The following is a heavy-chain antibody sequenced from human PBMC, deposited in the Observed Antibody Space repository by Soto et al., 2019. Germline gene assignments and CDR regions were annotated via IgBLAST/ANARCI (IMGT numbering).Heavy chain of an antibody. J-gene: IGHJ5*02. CDR1: GYTFISYG. CDR2: ISAYTGNT. Sequence: QVQLVQSGAEVKEPGASVKVSCKTSGYTFISYGISWVRQAPGQGLEWMGWISAYTGNTNYAQKVQGRVTMTTDTSTSTAYMEVSSLRSDDTAVYYCARALGGPGRGFDPWGQGTLVIVSS. D-gene: IGHD1-1*01. CDR3: ARALGGPGRGFDP. V-gene: IGHV1-18*01.